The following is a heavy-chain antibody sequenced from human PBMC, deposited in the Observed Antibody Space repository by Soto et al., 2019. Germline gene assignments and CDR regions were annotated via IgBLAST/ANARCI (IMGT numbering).Heavy chain of an antibody. V-gene: IGHV4-61*01. Sequence: SETRSLTCTVSGAPVSSETHFWTWIRQPPGKGLEWIGYMYYSGITNSNPALKSRVTLSVDRSRNQFSLSLNSVTAADTAVYYCAREDMSGTYYFDYWGPGIQVTVS. D-gene: IGHD1-26*01. CDR2: MYYSGIT. CDR3: AREDMSGTYYFDY. CDR1: GAPVSSETHF. J-gene: IGHJ4*02.